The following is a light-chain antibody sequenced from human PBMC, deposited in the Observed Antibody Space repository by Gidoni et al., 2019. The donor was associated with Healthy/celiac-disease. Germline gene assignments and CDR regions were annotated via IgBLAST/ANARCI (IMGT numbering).Light chain of an antibody. CDR3: QQYGSSPPYT. Sequence: EFVLTQSPGTLSLSPGERAILSCRASQSVSSSYLAWYQQKPGQAPRLLIYCASSRATGIPARFSGSGSGTDFTLTISRLEPEDFAVYYCQQYGSSPPYTFGQGTKLEIK. CDR1: QSVSSSY. V-gene: IGKV3-20*01. J-gene: IGKJ2*01. CDR2: CAS.